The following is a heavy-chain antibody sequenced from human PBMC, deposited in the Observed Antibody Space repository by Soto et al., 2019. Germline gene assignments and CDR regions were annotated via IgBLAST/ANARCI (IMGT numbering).Heavy chain of an antibody. J-gene: IGHJ4*02. CDR3: AKGPEYDIWTGCDY. CDR1: GFTFSLSA. Sequence: EVQLLESGGGFVQPGESLRLSCAASGFTFSLSAMSWVRQAPGRGLDWVSSLSGGGSTTDYADSVKGRFTISRDNSKNTVHLQMNSLRAEDTAVYYCAKGPEYDIWTGCDYWGQGALVTVSS. CDR2: LSGGGSTT. D-gene: IGHD3-9*01. V-gene: IGHV3-23*01.